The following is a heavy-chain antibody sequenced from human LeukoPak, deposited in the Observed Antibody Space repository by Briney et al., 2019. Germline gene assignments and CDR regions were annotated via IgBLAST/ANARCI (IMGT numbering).Heavy chain of an antibody. J-gene: IGHJ6*04. Sequence: GASVKVSCKASGYTFTSYYMHWVRQAPGQGREWMGIINPSGGSTSYAQKFQGRVTMTRDTSTSTVYMELSSLRSEDTAVYYCAREASAAAKMDVWGKGTTVTVSS. CDR1: GYTFTSYY. CDR3: AREASAAAKMDV. D-gene: IGHD6-13*01. V-gene: IGHV1-46*03. CDR2: INPSGGST.